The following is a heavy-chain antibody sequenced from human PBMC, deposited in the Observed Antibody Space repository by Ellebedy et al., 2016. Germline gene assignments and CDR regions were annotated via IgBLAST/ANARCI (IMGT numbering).Heavy chain of an antibody. CDR2: INGVGTST. V-gene: IGHV3-74*01. CDR3: AAAIYYDILTGYFSDDY. CDR1: GFTFSTYW. D-gene: IGHD3-9*01. Sequence: GGSLRLSCAASGFTFSTYWMHWVRQAPGKGLVWVSRINGVGTSTNYADSVKGRFTISRDNAKNTLYLQMNSLRAEDTAVYYCAAAIYYDILTGYFSDDYWGQGTLVTVSS. J-gene: IGHJ4*02.